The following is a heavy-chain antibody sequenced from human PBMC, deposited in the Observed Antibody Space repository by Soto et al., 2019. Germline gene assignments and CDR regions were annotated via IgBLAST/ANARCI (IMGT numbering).Heavy chain of an antibody. CDR2: IYYSGST. Sequence: SETLSLTCTVSGGSISSYYWSWIRQPPGKGLEWIGYIYYSGSTNYNPSLKSRVTISVDTSKNQFSLKLSSVTAADTAVYYCASPGYSSSWYDSFYYYYYMDVWGKGTTVTVSS. V-gene: IGHV4-59*08. CDR1: GGSISSYY. J-gene: IGHJ6*03. D-gene: IGHD6-13*01. CDR3: ASPGYSSSWYDSFYYYYYMDV.